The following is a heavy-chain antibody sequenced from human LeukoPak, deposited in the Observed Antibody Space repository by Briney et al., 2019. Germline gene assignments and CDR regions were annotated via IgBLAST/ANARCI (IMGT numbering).Heavy chain of an antibody. V-gene: IGHV3-53*01. CDR3: ARVSPNTVTTLQYFDY. CDR2: IYTDNT. J-gene: IGHJ4*02. D-gene: IGHD4-17*01. Sequence: GGSLRLSCTVSGFIVSSNSMSWVRQAPGKGLEWVSFIYTDNTPYSDSVKGRFTISRDNSKNTLYLQMNSLRAEDTAVYYCARVSPNTVTTLQYFDYWGQGTLVTVSS. CDR1: GFIVSSNS.